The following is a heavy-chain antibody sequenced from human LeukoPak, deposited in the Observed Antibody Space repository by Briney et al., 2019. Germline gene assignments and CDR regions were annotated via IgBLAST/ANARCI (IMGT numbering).Heavy chain of an antibody. CDR1: GFTASSNY. V-gene: IGHV3-53*01. CDR3: ARAWRWGSSGWYFDY. CDR2: IYSGGST. Sequence: GGSLRLSCAASGFTASSNYMSWVLQAPGKVLEWVSVIYSGGSTYYADSVKGRFTISRDNSKNTLYLQMNSLRAEDTAVYYCARAWRWGSSGWYFDYWGQGTLVTVSS. D-gene: IGHD6-19*01. J-gene: IGHJ4*02.